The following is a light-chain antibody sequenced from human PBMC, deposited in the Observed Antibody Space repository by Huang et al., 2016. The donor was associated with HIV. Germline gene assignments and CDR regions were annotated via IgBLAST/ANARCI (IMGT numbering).Light chain of an antibody. CDR2: RES. CDR3: QQYNTYLYT. J-gene: IGKJ2*01. Sequence: DIQMTQSPSTLSASLGEKVTITCWASQNMNTWLAWYQQKPGKAPDLLIYRESSLQVGVPSRFTGSGSGTEFTLTITSLQPDDLGTYYCQQYNTYLYTFGQGTKLEI. V-gene: IGKV1-5*03. CDR1: QNMNTW.